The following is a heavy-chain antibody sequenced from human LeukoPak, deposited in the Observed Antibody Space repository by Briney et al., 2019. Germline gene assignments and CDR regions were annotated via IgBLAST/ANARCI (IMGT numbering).Heavy chain of an antibody. Sequence: PSETLSLTCTVSGGSISNSGFYRGWIRQTPGKGLEWIGSVYYSGTTYYHPSLESRATVSVDTSKNQFSLKLSSVTAADTAVYYCTKDFGNHRTDCWGQGTLVTVSS. V-gene: IGHV4-39*02. CDR3: TKDFGNHRTDC. CDR1: GGSISNSGFY. D-gene: IGHD1-14*01. CDR2: VYYSGTT. J-gene: IGHJ4*02.